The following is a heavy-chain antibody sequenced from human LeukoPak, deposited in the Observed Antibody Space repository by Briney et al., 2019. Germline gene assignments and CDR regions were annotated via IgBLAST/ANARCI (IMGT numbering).Heavy chain of an antibody. D-gene: IGHD4-23*01. CDR3: ARDGNSDFDY. Sequence: PSETLSLTCTVSGGSISGYYWSWIRQPAGKGLEWIGRIYSSGSINYNPSLKSRVTMSVGMSKNQFSLKLSSVTAADTAVYYCARDGNSDFDYWGQGTLVTVSS. CDR1: GGSISGYY. J-gene: IGHJ4*02. CDR2: IYSSGSI. V-gene: IGHV4-4*07.